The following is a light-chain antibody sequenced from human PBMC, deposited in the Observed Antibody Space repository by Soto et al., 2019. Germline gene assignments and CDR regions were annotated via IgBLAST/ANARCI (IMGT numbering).Light chain of an antibody. J-gene: IGKJ1*01. V-gene: IGKV1-5*03. CDR2: KAS. Sequence: DIQMTQSPSILSASVGDRVTITCRASQSIGSWLAWFQQKPGKAPKLLIYKASNLESGVPSRFSGSGSGTDFTLTISSLQPDDFATYYCQQYNGHVWTFGQGTKVEIK. CDR1: QSIGSW. CDR3: QQYNGHVWT.